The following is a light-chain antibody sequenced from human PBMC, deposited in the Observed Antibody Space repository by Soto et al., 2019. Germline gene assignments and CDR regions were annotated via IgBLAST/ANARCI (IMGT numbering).Light chain of an antibody. CDR2: EVS. Sequence: QSALTQPPSASGSPGQSVTISCTGTSSDVGGYNYVSWYQQYPGKAPKLMIYEVSKRPSGVPDRFSGFKSGNTASLTVSGLQAEYEVDYYCSSYAGSNKPVFGTRTNV. CDR1: SSDVGGYNY. V-gene: IGLV2-8*01. CDR3: SSYAGSNKPV. J-gene: IGLJ1*01.